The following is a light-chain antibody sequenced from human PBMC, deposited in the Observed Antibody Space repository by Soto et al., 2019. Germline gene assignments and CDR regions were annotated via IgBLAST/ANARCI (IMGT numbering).Light chain of an antibody. V-gene: IGKV3-15*01. CDR2: GAS. CDR1: QSVSSN. J-gene: IGKJ1*01. Sequence: VVMTQSSSTLSVSSGERATLSCRASQSVSSNLAWYQQKPGKAPRLLIYGASTRATGIPARFSGSGSGTESTLTISSLQSEDFAVYYCQQYNNWPWTFGQGTKV. CDR3: QQYNNWPWT.